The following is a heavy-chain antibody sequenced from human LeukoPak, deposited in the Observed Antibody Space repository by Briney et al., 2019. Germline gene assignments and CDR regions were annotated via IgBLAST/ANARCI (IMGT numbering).Heavy chain of an antibody. D-gene: IGHD1-14*01. CDR2: IYYSGST. V-gene: IGHV4-59*01. CDR3: ARELNGRRTGYMDV. Sequence: PSGTLCLTCTVSGVSISSDYLSWVRQPPGKGLEWSGYIYYSGSTNYNPSLKSRVTISVDTSKNQFSLKLSSVTAADTAVYYCARELNGRRTGYMDVWGKGTTVTVSS. J-gene: IGHJ6*03. CDR1: GVSISSDY.